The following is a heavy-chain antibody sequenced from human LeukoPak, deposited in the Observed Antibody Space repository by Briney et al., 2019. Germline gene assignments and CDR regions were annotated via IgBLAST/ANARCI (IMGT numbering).Heavy chain of an antibody. V-gene: IGHV4-59*01. J-gene: IGHJ4*02. CDR3: ARLHYDSSGRFDY. D-gene: IGHD3-22*01. CDR1: GGSISSYY. Sequence: SETLSLTCTVSGGSISSYYWSGLRQPPGKGLEWIGYIYYSGSTNYNPSLKSRVTISVDTSKNQFSLKLSSVTAADTAVYYCARLHYDSSGRFDYWGQGTLVTVSS. CDR2: IYYSGST.